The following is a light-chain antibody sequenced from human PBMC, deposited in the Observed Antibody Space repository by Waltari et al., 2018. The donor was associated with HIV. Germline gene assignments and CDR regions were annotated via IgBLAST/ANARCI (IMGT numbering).Light chain of an antibody. J-gene: IGKJ4*01. Sequence: DIQMTQSPSSLSASVGDRVAITCRAGQSISTYLNWFQQKPGKAPNLLISAASGLQSGVPSRFSGSGSGTDFTLTISGLQPDDFATYYCQQTYSAPLTFGGGTKVEI. V-gene: IGKV1-39*01. CDR3: QQTYSAPLT. CDR2: AAS. CDR1: QSISTY.